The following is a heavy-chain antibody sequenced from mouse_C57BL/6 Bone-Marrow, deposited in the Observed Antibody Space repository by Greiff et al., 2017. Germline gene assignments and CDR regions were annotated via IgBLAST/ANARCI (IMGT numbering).Heavy chain of an antibody. CDR3: AREELGPYYAMDY. V-gene: IGHV1-9*01. Sequence: QVQLQQSGAELMKPGASVKLSCKATGYTFTGYWIEWVKQRPGHGLEWIGEILPGSGSTNYTEKFKGKATFAADTSSNTAYLQLSSLTTEDSAIYYCAREELGPYYAMDYWGQGTSVTVSS. CDR1: GYTFTGYW. J-gene: IGHJ4*01. D-gene: IGHD4-1*01. CDR2: ILPGSGST.